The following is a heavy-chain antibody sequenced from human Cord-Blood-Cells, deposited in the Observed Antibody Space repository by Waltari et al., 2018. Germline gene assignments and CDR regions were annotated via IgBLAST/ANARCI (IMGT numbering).Heavy chain of an antibody. Sequence: QVQLVQSGAEVKKPGASVKVSCKASGYTFTGYYMHWVRQAPGQGLEWMGWINPNSGGTNYAQKFQDRVTMTRDTSISTAYMELSRLRSDDTAVYYCASSSHQILGIGLDAFDIWGQGTMVTVSS. D-gene: IGHD7-27*01. V-gene: IGHV1-2*02. CDR1: GYTFTGYY. CDR3: ASSSHQILGIGLDAFDI. CDR2: INPNSGGT. J-gene: IGHJ3*02.